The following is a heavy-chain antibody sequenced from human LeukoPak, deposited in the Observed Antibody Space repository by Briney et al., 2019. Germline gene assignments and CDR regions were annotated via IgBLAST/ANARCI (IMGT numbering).Heavy chain of an antibody. CDR1: GFTFSSYS. D-gene: IGHD3-9*01. V-gene: IGHV3-21*01. CDR2: ISSSSSYI. Sequence: GGSLRLSCAASGFTFSSYSMNWVRQAPGKGLEWVSSISSSSSYIYYADSVKGRFTISRDNAKNSLYLQMNSLRAEDTAVYHCARAVGKYYDILTGYHWGQGTLVTVSS. CDR3: ARAVGKYYDILTGYH. J-gene: IGHJ4*02.